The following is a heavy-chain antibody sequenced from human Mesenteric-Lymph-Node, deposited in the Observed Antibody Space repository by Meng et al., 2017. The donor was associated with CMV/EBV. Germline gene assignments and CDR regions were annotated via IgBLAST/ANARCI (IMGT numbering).Heavy chain of an antibody. CDR1: GFTFSSYS. Sequence: GGSLRLSCAASGFTFSSYSMNWVRQAPGKGLEWISYISSSSSSIYYADSVKGRFTISRDNAKNTLYLQMNSLRAEDTAVYYCARSITEAIKPFYYYYGMDVWGQGTTVTVSS. CDR2: ISSSSSSI. V-gene: IGHV3-48*04. D-gene: IGHD3-16*01. CDR3: ARSITEAIKPFYYYYGMDV. J-gene: IGHJ6*02.